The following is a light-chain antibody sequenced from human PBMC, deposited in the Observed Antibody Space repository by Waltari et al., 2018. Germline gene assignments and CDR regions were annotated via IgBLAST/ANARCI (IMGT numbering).Light chain of an antibody. Sequence: DIVMTQSPLSLSVTPGEPASISCRSSQSLLHRNGYNYLDWYLKKPGQSPQLLIYLGSNRASGVPDRFSGSGSGTDFTLKISRVETEDVGVYYCMQALESPRTFGQGTKVEIK. CDR3: MQALESPRT. CDR1: QSLLHRNGYNY. V-gene: IGKV2-28*01. J-gene: IGKJ1*01. CDR2: LGS.